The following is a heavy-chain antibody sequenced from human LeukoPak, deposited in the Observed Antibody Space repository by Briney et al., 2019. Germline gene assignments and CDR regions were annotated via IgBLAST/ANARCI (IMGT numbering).Heavy chain of an antibody. CDR1: GFTLSTFG. V-gene: IGHV3-30*18. CDR2: ISSDGNNK. CDR3: AKAGAYDSSGYYYYLDY. J-gene: IGHJ4*02. D-gene: IGHD3-22*01. Sequence: GGSLRLSCVAAGFTLSTFGNHWARQAPGKGLEWVASISSDGNNKYYVVSVEGRFTSSRDNSRNTLYLQMNSLRAEHTAVYYGAKAGAYDSSGYYYYLDYWGQGTLVTVPS.